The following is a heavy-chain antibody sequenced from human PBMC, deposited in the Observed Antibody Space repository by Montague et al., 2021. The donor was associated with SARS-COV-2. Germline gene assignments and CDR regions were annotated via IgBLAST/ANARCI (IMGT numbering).Heavy chain of an antibody. CDR3: AKDSVTVARGIPDY. Sequence: SLRLSCAASGFTFRHYDMRWFRQGPGKGLEWISSISGSGDHTYYVDSVEGRFTISRDNSKNMLFLQMNSLRAEDTALYYCAKDSVTVARGIPDYWGQGTLVTVSS. D-gene: IGHD3-10*01. CDR1: GFTFRHYD. CDR2: ISGSGDHT. V-gene: IGHV3-23*01. J-gene: IGHJ4*02.